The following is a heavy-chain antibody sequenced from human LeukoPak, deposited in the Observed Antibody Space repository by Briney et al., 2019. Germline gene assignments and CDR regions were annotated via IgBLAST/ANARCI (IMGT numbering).Heavy chain of an antibody. D-gene: IGHD5-12*01. CDR3: AKDHDIVATIFDY. Sequence: PGGSLRLSCAASGFTLSSYAMSWVRQAPGKGLEWVSAISGSGGSTYYADSVKGRFTISRDNSKDTLYLQMNSLRAEDTAVYYCAKDHDIVATIFDYWGQGTLVTVSS. V-gene: IGHV3-23*01. CDR1: GFTLSSYA. J-gene: IGHJ4*02. CDR2: ISGSGGST.